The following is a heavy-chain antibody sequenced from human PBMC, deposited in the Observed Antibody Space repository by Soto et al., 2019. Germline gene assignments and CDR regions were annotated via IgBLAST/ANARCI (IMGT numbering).Heavy chain of an antibody. D-gene: IGHD2-8*01. J-gene: IGHJ6*02. CDR3: ARGKCTNGVCYSAWYYYYGMDV. V-gene: IGHV1-69*13. CDR2: IIPIFGTA. Sequence: VASVKVSCKASGGTFSSYAISWVRQAPGQGLEWMGGIIPIFGTANYAQKFQGRVTITADESTSTAYMELSSLRSEDTAVYYCARGKCTNGVCYSAWYYYYGMDVWGQGTTVTVSS. CDR1: GGTFSSYA.